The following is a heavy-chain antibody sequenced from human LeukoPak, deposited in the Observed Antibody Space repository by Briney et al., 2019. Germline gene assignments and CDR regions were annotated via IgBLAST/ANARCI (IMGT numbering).Heavy chain of an antibody. CDR2: INTNAGGT. CDR1: GYTFSGYN. J-gene: IGHJ4*02. CDR3: ARTLVRGVTPFDY. D-gene: IGHD3-10*01. V-gene: IGHV1-2*02. Sequence: ASVKVSCKASGYTFSGYNMHWVRQAPGQGLEWMGWINTNAGGTTYAQKFQGRVTMTRDTSISTAYMELSRLRSDDTAVYYCARTLVRGVTPFDYWGQGTLVTVSS.